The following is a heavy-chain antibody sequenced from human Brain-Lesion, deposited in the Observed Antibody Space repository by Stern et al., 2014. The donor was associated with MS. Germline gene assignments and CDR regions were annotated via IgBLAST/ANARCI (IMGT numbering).Heavy chain of an antibody. V-gene: IGHV3-30*18. CDR2: ISNEGNHK. J-gene: IGHJ4*02. CDR3: AKHLAERPFDY. D-gene: IGHD1-1*01. CDR1: GFTYTDYW. Sequence: VQLVESGGGLVQPGGSLRLSCAASGFTYTDYWMRWVRQAPGKGPEWVAVISNEGNHKYYAGSVKDRFTISRDNSKNTLYLQMNSLRVEDTAVYYCAKHLAERPFDYWGQGTLVTVSS.